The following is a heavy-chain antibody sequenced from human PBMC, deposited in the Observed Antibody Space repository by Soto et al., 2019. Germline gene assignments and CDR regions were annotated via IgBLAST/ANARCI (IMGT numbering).Heavy chain of an antibody. CDR3: ARAKDSSGWRYYYYYYGMDV. J-gene: IGHJ6*02. D-gene: IGHD6-19*01. CDR2: ISYDGSNK. V-gene: IGHV3-30-3*01. CDR1: GFTFSSYA. Sequence: GGSLRLSCAASGFTFSSYAMHWVRQAPGKGLEWVAVISYDGSNKYYADSVKGRFTISRDNSKNTLYLQMNSLRAEDTAVYYCARAKDSSGWRYYYYYYGMDVWGQGTTVTVSS.